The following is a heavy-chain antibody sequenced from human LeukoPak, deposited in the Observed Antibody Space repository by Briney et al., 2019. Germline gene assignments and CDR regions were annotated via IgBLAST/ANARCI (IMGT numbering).Heavy chain of an antibody. Sequence: TPSETLSLTCTVSGGSISSSSYYWGWIRQPPGKGLEWIGSIYYSGSTYYNPSLKSRVTISVDTSKNQFSLKLSSVTAADTAVYYCARAWNYGRGAFDIWGQGTMVTVSS. V-gene: IGHV4-39*07. CDR3: ARAWNYGRGAFDI. D-gene: IGHD1-7*01. CDR1: GGSISSSSYY. J-gene: IGHJ3*02. CDR2: IYYSGST.